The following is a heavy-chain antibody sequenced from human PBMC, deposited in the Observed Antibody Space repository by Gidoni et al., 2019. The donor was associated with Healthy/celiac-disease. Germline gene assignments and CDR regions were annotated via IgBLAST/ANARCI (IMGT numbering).Heavy chain of an antibody. Sequence: EVQLLESGGGLVQPGGSLRLSCAASGFTFSSDALSWVRQAPGKGLEWVSAISGSGGSTYDADSVKGRFTISRDNSKNTLYLQMNSRRAEDTAVYYCARGSHFDYWGQGTLVTVSS. CDR2: ISGSGGST. V-gene: IGHV3-23*01. CDR3: ARGSHFDY. CDR1: GFTFSSDA. J-gene: IGHJ4*02.